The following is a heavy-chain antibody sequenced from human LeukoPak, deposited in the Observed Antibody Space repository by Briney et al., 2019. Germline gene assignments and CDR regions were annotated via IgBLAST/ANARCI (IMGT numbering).Heavy chain of an antibody. V-gene: IGHV4-31*03. J-gene: IGHJ4*02. Sequence: SQTLSLTCTVSGGSISSGGYYWSWIRQHPGKGLEWIGYIYYSGSTYYNPSLKSRVTISVDTSKNQFSLKLSSVTAADTAVYYCARGVGATPNFDYWGQGTLVTVSS. CDR1: GGSISSGGYY. D-gene: IGHD1-26*01. CDR3: ARGVGATPNFDY. CDR2: IYYSGST.